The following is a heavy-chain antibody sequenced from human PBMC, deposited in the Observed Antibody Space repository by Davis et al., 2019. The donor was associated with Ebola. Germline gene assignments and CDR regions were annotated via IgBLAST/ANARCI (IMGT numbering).Heavy chain of an antibody. V-gene: IGHV3-43*01. CDR3: AREEDGYSSF. CDR2: ISWDGGST. Sequence: GESLKISCAASGFTFDDYTMHWVRQAPGKGLEWVSLISWDGGSTYYADSVKGRFTISRDNSKNSLYLQMNSLRTEDTALYYCAREEDGYSSFGGQGTLVTVSS. D-gene: IGHD5-24*01. J-gene: IGHJ4*02. CDR1: GFTFDDYT.